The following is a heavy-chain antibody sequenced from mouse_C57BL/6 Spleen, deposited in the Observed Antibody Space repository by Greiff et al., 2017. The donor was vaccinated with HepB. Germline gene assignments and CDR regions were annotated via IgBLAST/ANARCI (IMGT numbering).Heavy chain of an antibody. Sequence: QVHVKQSGAELAKPGASVKLSCKASGYTFTSYRMHWVKQRPGQGLEWIGYINPSSGYTKYNQKFKDKATLTADKSSSTAYMQLSSLTYEDSAVYYGARSLPSDYTWFAYWGQGTLVTVSA. J-gene: IGHJ3*01. V-gene: IGHV1-7*01. CDR3: ARSLPSDYTWFAY. CDR1: GYTFTSYR. D-gene: IGHD2-4*01. CDR2: INPSSGYT.